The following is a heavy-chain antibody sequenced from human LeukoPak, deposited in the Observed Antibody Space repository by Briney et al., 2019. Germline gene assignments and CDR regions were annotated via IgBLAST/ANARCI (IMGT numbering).Heavy chain of an antibody. V-gene: IGHV3-30*18. CDR3: AKDVVPDSGWDLDY. J-gene: IGHJ4*02. D-gene: IGHD6-19*01. Sequence: GGSLRLSCAASGFTFSSYGMHWVRQAPGKGLEWVAVISYDGSSKYYADSVKGRFTISRDNSKNTLYLQMSSLRTEDTAIYYCAKDVVPDSGWDLDYWGQGTLVTVSS. CDR2: ISYDGSSK. CDR1: GFTFSSYG.